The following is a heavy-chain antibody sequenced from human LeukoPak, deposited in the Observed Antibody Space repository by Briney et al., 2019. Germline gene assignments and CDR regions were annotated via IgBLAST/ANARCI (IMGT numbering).Heavy chain of an antibody. V-gene: IGHV4-59*01. J-gene: IGHJ4*02. Sequence: KPSETLSLTCTVSGGSISSYYWSWIRQPPGKGLEWIGYIYYSGSTNYNPSLKSRVTISVDTSKNKFSLKLSSVTAADTAVYYCARVQYYYDSSGYPLPGYFDYWGQGTLVTVSS. CDR3: ARVQYYYDSSGYPLPGYFDY. D-gene: IGHD3-22*01. CDR2: IYYSGST. CDR1: GGSISSYY.